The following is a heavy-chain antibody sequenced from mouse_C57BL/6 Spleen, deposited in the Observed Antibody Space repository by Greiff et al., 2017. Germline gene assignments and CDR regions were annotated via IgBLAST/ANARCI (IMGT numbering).Heavy chain of an antibody. V-gene: IGHV5-16*01. CDR1: GFTFSDYY. CDR3: ARGYYSNYWYFDV. Sequence: EVKLMESEGGLVQPGSSMKLSCTASGFTFSDYYMAWVRQVPEKGLEWVANINYDGSSTYYLDSLKSRFIISRDNAKNILYLQMSSLKSEDTATYYCARGYYSNYWYFDVWGTGTTVTVSS. CDR2: INYDGSST. J-gene: IGHJ1*03. D-gene: IGHD2-5*01.